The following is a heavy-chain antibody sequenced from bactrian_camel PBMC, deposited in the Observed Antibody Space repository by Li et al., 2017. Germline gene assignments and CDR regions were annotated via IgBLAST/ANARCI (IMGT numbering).Heavy chain of an antibody. CDR1: GFTFSTYA. Sequence: VQLVESGGGLVQPGGSLRVSCAAAGFTFSTYAIRWVRQVPGKGLEWVSDIDAYSGTTYYSPSVKGRFTVSLLNANDTMYLQMNNPQPEDTGTYYCAFDYGLGHRAGPHEFRNWGQGTQVTVS. CDR2: IDAYSGTT. J-gene: IGHJ4*01. CDR3: AFDYGLGHRAGPHEFRN. V-gene: IGHV3S31*01. D-gene: IGHD5*01.